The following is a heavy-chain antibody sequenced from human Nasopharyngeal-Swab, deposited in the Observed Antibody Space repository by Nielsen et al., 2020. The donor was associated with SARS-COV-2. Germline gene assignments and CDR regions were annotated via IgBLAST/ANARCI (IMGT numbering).Heavy chain of an antibody. CDR1: AGSISSYY. J-gene: IGHJ4*02. V-gene: IGHV4-34*01. Sequence: SETLSLTCAVYAGSISSYYWSWIRQPPGKGLEWIGEINHSGRTNYNPSLKSRVIMSIDTSKRHLSLNLTSVTAADTAVNYCAGGTWELGPGGYWGQGTLVTVSS. CDR2: INHSGRT. CDR3: AGGTWELGPGGY. D-gene: IGHD1-26*01.